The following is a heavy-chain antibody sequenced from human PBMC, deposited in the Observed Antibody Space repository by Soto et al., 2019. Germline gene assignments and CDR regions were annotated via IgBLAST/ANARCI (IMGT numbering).Heavy chain of an antibody. CDR2: IIPILGIA. V-gene: IGHV1-69*02. CDR1: GDTFSSYT. CDR3: ASDLEVHDSSAYYYFFDY. Sequence: SVKVSCKASGDTFSSYTISWVRQAPGQGPEWMGRIIPILGIANYAQKFQGRVTITADKSTSTAYMELSSLRSEDTAVYYCASDLEVHDSSAYYYFFDYWGQGTLVTVSS. J-gene: IGHJ4*02. D-gene: IGHD3-22*01.